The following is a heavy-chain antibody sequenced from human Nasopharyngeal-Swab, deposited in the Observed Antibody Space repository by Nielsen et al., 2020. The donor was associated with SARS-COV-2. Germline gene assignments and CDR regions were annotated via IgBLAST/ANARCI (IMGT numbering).Heavy chain of an antibody. D-gene: IGHD6-13*01. Sequence: GESLKISCAASGFSFSSYAMSWVRQAPGKGLEWVSVIFGGDFSTFYADYVKGRFTISRDDSRSPLFLQVNNLRAEDTAIYYCAAGYTSNWRAFDVWGQGTLVTVSS. CDR3: AAGYTSNWRAFDV. CDR2: IFGGDFST. J-gene: IGHJ3*01. V-gene: IGHV3-23*03. CDR1: GFSFSSYA.